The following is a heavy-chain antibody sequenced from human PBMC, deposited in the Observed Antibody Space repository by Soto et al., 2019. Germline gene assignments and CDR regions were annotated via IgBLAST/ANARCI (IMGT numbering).Heavy chain of an antibody. CDR3: TLNHCAGGGCYDRDY. V-gene: IGHV4-31*11. J-gene: IGHJ1*01. Sequence: SETLSLTCDVSDESVTSPGTYWNWIRQRPDTGLEWIGYISSGGSPFYNPTLKSRVSISRDTSKNVISLTLRSVTAADTAVYYCTLNHCAGGGCYDRDYWGRGTRVTVSS. CDR1: DESVTSPGTY. CDR2: ISSGGSP. D-gene: IGHD2-15*01.